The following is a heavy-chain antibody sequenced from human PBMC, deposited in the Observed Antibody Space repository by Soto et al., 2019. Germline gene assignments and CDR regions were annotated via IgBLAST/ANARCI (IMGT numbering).Heavy chain of an antibody. CDR3: ARALAVAGVRSRDDY. V-gene: IGHV1-18*01. D-gene: IGHD6-19*01. Sequence: AASVKVSCKASGYTFTSYGISWVRQAPGQGLEWMGWISAYNGNTNYAQKLQGRVTMTTDTSTSTAYMELRSLRSDDTAVYYCARALAVAGVRSRDDYWGQGALVTVSS. J-gene: IGHJ4*02. CDR1: GYTFTSYG. CDR2: ISAYNGNT.